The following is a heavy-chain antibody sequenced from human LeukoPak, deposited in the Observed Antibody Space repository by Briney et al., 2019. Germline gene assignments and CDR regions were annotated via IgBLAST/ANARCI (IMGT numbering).Heavy chain of an antibody. CDR2: INPNSGGT. J-gene: IGHJ4*02. CDR3: ARGQCTSTSCDPGHFDL. D-gene: IGHD2-2*01. V-gene: IGHV1-2*02. CDR1: GYTFTGYY. Sequence: ASVKVSCKASGYTFTGYYMHWVRQAPGQGLEWMGWINPNSGGTNYAQKFQGRVTMTRDTSISTAYMELSRLRSDDTAVYYCARGQCTSTSCDPGHFDLWGQGTQVTVSS.